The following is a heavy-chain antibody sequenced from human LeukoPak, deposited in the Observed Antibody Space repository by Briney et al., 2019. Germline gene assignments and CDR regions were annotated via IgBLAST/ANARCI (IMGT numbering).Heavy chain of an antibody. CDR1: GFTFSSDA. V-gene: IGHV3-23*01. CDR2: ISGSGGSA. CDR3: AKAYCSSTSCYQGY. J-gene: IGHJ4*02. D-gene: IGHD2-2*01. Sequence: PVGSLRLSCAASGFTFSSDAMSWVCQAPGKGLEWVSAISGSGGSAYYADSVKGRSPISRDHSKTTLYLQMNSLRAEDTAVYYCAKAYCSSTSCYQGYWGQGTLVIVSS.